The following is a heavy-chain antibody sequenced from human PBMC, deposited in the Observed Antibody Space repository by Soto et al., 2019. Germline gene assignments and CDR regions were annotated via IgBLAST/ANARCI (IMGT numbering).Heavy chain of an antibody. D-gene: IGHD2-8*02. CDR2: IFHDGNT. V-gene: IGHV4-4*02. CDR3: ARHEGWTGPDQ. J-gene: IGHJ5*02. Sequence: PFETLSLTCAVSGASIGSGGWWSWVRQPPGKGLEWIAEIFHDGNTNYSPSLKSRVTISVDKSQNQFSLNVYSVTAADTAVYYCARHEGWTGPDQWGQGTLVTVSS. CDR1: GASIGSGGW.